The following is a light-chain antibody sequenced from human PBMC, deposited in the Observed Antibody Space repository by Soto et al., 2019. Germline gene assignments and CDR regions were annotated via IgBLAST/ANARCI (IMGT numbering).Light chain of an antibody. J-gene: IGKJ1*01. V-gene: IGKV3-20*01. CDR1: QSVSSN. CDR2: GAS. CDR3: EKYGSSPVT. Sequence: EIVMTQSPAKLFVSPGERATLSCRASQSVSSNLAWYQQKPGQAPRLLIYGASTRATGIPDRFSGSGSGTDFTLTISRLEPEDFAVYYCEKYGSSPVTVGKGTKVDIK.